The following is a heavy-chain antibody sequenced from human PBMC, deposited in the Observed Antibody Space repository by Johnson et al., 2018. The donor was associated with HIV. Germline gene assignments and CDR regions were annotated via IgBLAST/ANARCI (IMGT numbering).Heavy chain of an antibody. CDR2: SGSGGST. CDR3: ARDRPSGSYYVDAFDI. D-gene: IGHD1-26*01. V-gene: IGHV3-66*03. Sequence: EVQLVESGGGLIQPGGSLRLSCAASDFTVSGNYMSWVRQAPGKGLEWVSAISGSGGSTYYADSVKGRFTISRDNSKNTLYLQMNSLRAEDTAVYYCARDRPSGSYYVDAFDIWGQGTMVTVSS. CDR1: DFTVSGNY. J-gene: IGHJ3*02.